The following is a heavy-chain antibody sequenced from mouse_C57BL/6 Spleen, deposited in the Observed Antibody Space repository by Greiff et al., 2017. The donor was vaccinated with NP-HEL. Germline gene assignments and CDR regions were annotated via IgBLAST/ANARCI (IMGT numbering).Heavy chain of an antibody. Sequence: GGGLVQPKGSLKLSCAASGFSFNTYAMNWVRQAPGKGLEWVARIRSKSNNYATYYADSVKDRFTISRDDSESMLYLQMNNLKTEDTAMYYCVRFYDGYYNYAMDYWGQGTSVTVSS. CDR2: IRSKSNNYAT. CDR1: GFSFNTYA. V-gene: IGHV10-1*01. D-gene: IGHD2-3*01. CDR3: VRFYDGYYNYAMDY. J-gene: IGHJ4*01.